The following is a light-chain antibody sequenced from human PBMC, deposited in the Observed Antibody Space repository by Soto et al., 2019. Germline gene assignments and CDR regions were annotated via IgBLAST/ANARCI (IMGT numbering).Light chain of an antibody. Sequence: DIQMTQSPSTLSASVGDRVTITCRASQSISSWLAWYQQKPGTAPKLLIYDASNRATGIPARFSGSGSGTDFTLTISSLEPEDFAVYYCQQRSNWPPMYTFGQGTKLEIK. CDR3: QQRSNWPPMYT. CDR1: QSISSW. V-gene: IGKV1-5*01. CDR2: DAS. J-gene: IGKJ2*01.